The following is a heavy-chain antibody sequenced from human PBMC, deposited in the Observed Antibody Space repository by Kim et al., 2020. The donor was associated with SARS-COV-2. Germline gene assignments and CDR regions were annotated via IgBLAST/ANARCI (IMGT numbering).Heavy chain of an antibody. V-gene: IGHV3-11*06. D-gene: IGHD3-10*01. J-gene: IGHJ4*02. CDR3: ARDRGIMGRGITLDY. Sequence: ADPVKGRFTISRDNAKKSLFLQMNSLRVEDTAVYYCARDRGIMGRGITLDYWGPGTLVSVSS.